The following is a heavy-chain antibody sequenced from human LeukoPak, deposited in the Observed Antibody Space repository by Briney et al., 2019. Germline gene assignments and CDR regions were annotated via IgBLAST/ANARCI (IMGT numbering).Heavy chain of an antibody. CDR3: TGGRFLEWFVFDF. CDR2: IWHDGTNR. Sequence: PGRSLRPSCAASGFVFSSYGMHWVRQAPGKGLEWLAVIWHDGTNRYYADSVKGRFTISRDDSKNTLYLQMNSLRAEDTAVYYCTGGRFLEWFVFDFWGQGTLVTVSS. D-gene: IGHD3-3*01. CDR1: GFVFSSYG. V-gene: IGHV3-33*03. J-gene: IGHJ4*02.